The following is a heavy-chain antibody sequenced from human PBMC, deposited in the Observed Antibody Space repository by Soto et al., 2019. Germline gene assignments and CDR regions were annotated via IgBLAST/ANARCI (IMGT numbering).Heavy chain of an antibody. V-gene: IGHV4-59*08. CDR1: GGFISSYY. CDR2: IYYSGST. Sequence: QVQLQESGPGLVKPSETLSLTCTVSGGFISSYYWSWIRQPPGKGLEWIGYIYYSGSTNYNPSLKSRVTRSVDTSKSQFSLKLSSVTAADTAMYYCARRSSSEGSTGGWPWTAWFDPWGQGTLVTVSS. J-gene: IGHJ5*02. D-gene: IGHD6-13*01. CDR3: ARRSSSEGSTGGWPWTAWFDP.